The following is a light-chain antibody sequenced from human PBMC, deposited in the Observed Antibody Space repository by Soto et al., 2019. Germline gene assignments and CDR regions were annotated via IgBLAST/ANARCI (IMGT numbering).Light chain of an antibody. CDR3: GTWDSSLSAGV. CDR1: SSNIGNNY. CDR2: DNN. J-gene: IGLJ1*01. V-gene: IGLV1-51*01. Sequence: QSVLTLPPSVSAAPGQKVTISCSGSSSNIGNNYVSWYQQLPGTAPKLLICDNNKRPSGIPDRFSGSKSGTSATLGITGLQTGDEADYYCGTWDSSLSAGVFGTGTKLTVL.